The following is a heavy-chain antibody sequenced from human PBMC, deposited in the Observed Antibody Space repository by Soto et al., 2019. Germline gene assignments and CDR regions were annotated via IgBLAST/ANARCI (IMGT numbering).Heavy chain of an antibody. CDR1: GFICSYYA. D-gene: IGHD4-4*01. CDR3: ARVDRTVTTYYYYGMDV. Sequence: GGSLRLSCAASGFICSYYAMHWDRQGPGKGLEWGAVISHDGSNKGYADSVKGRVTISGENSKNTLYLQMNSLRAEDTAVYYCARVDRTVTTYYYYGMDVWGQGTTVTVSS. J-gene: IGHJ6*02. V-gene: IGHV3-30-3*01. CDR2: ISHDGSNK.